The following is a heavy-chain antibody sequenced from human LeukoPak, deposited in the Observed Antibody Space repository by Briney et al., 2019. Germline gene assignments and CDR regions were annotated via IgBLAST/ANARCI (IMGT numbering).Heavy chain of an antibody. CDR2: INPNSGGT. Sequence: ASVTVSCTAPGYTFTGYYMHWVRQAPGQGLEWMGWINPNSGGTNYAQKFQGRVTMTRDTSISTAYMELSRLRSDDTAVYYCAREEVAAAGRYYYYGMDVWGQGTTVTVSS. D-gene: IGHD6-13*01. CDR3: AREEVAAAGRYYYYGMDV. V-gene: IGHV1-2*02. J-gene: IGHJ6*02. CDR1: GYTFTGYY.